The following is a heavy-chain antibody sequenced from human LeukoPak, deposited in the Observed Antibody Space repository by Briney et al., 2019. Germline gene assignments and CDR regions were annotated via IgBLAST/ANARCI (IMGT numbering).Heavy chain of an antibody. Sequence: ASVKVSCKASGYTFTSYDINWVRQATGQGLEWMGWMNPNSGNTGYAQKFQGRVTITRNTSISTAYMELSSLRSEDTAVYYCARNLIAAAANAFDIWGQGTMVTVSS. CDR1: GYTFTSYD. V-gene: IGHV1-8*03. CDR3: ARNLIAAAANAFDI. CDR2: MNPNSGNT. D-gene: IGHD6-13*01. J-gene: IGHJ3*02.